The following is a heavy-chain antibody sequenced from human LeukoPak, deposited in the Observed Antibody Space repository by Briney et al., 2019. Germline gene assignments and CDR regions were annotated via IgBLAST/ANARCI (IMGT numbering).Heavy chain of an antibody. Sequence: PSETLSLTCAVYGGSFSGYYWSWIRQPPGKGLEWIGEINHSGSTNYNPSLKSRVTISVDTSKNQFSLKLSSVTAADTAVYYCARGRYSSSWYSPTGYNWFDPWGQGTLVTVSS. CDR2: INHSGST. CDR3: ARGRYSSSWYSPTGYNWFDP. CDR1: GGSFSGYY. J-gene: IGHJ5*02. V-gene: IGHV4-34*01. D-gene: IGHD6-13*01.